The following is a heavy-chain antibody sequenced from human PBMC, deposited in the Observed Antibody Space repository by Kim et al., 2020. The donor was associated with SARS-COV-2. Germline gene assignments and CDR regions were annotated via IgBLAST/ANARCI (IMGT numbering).Heavy chain of an antibody. V-gene: IGHV3-21*01. J-gene: IGHJ5*02. CDR2: ISSSSSYI. CDR1: GFTFSSYS. D-gene: IGHD2-2*02. Sequence: GGSLRLSCAASGFTFSSYSMNWVRQAPGKGLEWVSSISSSSSYIYYADSVKGRFTISRDNAKNSLYLQMNSLRAEDTAVYYCARGPRIGIVVVPAAIHWFDPWGQGTLVTVSS. CDR3: ARGPRIGIVVVPAAIHWFDP.